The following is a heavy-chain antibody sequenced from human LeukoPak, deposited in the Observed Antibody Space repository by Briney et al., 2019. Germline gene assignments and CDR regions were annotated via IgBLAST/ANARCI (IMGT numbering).Heavy chain of an antibody. CDR2: INCHSGGT. Sequence: ASVKVSCKSSGYTFTGYYIHWVRQAPGQGLEWMGWINCHSGGTNHAQKFQGSVTMTRDPSISTAYMELTSLISDDTAVYYCARKGASDCWGQGTLVTVSS. CDR1: GYTFTGYY. V-gene: IGHV1-2*02. CDR3: ARKGASDC. J-gene: IGHJ4*02.